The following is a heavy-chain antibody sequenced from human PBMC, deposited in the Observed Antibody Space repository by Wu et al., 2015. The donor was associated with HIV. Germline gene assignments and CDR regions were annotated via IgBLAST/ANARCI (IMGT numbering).Heavy chain of an antibody. D-gene: IGHD6-13*01. Sequence: QVQLVQSGAEVKKPGASVKVSCKASAYTFTSYDINWVRQAPGQGLDWMGWMNPKTGNTGYAQKFQGRVTFTRNTSMSTAYMELSSLRSEDTAVYYCTRAPAIEAAGTVDYWGQGTLVIVSS. V-gene: IGHV1-8*03. CDR2: MNPKTGNT. J-gene: IGHJ4*02. CDR1: AYTFTSYD. CDR3: TRAPAIEAAGTVDY.